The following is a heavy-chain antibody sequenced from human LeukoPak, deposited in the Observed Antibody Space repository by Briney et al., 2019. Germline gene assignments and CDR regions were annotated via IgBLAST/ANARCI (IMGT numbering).Heavy chain of an antibody. Sequence: GGSLRLSCAASGFTFSSYGMHWVRQAPGKGLELVSYISTSGSTTHYADSVKGRFTISRDNAKNSLYLQMNSLRAEDTAVYYCARDYFGSGYVDYWGQGTLVTVSS. V-gene: IGHV3-48*04. J-gene: IGHJ4*02. CDR3: ARDYFGSGYVDY. CDR2: ISTSGSTT. D-gene: IGHD3-10*01. CDR1: GFTFSSYG.